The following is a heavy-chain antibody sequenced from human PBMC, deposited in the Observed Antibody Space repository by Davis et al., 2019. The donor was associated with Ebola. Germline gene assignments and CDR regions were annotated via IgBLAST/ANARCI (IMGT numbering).Heavy chain of an antibody. Sequence: HTGGSLRLSCAASGFTFSSYEMNWVRQAPGKGLVWVSRINTDGSSTNYADSVKGRFTISRDNARNSLYLQMNSLRDEDTAVYYCARGRYCDYWGQGTLVTVSS. V-gene: IGHV3-74*01. CDR1: GFTFSSYE. CDR2: INTDGSST. CDR3: ARGRYCDY. J-gene: IGHJ4*02. D-gene: IGHD2-15*01.